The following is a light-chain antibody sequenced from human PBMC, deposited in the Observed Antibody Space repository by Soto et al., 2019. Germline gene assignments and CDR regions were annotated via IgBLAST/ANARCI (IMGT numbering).Light chain of an antibody. V-gene: IGKV3-11*01. Sequence: EIVLTQSPATLSLSPGERATLSCRASQSISSYLAWYQQKPGQAPRLLISDASSRATGIPARFSGSGSGTDFTLTISSLEPEDFEVYYCQQRSNWPLTFGGGTKVEIK. J-gene: IGKJ4*01. CDR3: QQRSNWPLT. CDR2: DAS. CDR1: QSISSY.